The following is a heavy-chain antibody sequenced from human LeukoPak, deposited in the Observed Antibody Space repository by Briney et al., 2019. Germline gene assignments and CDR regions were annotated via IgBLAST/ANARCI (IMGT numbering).Heavy chain of an antibody. CDR1: GYTFTSYG. V-gene: IGHV1-18*01. D-gene: IGHD6-13*01. CDR3: ATVAAAGPDDAFDI. Sequence: ASVKVSCKASGYTFTSYGISWVRQAPGQGLEWMGWISAYNGNTNYAQKLQGRVTMTTDTSTSTAYMGLRSLRSDDTAVYYCATVAAAGPDDAFDIWGQGTMVTVSS. CDR2: ISAYNGNT. J-gene: IGHJ3*02.